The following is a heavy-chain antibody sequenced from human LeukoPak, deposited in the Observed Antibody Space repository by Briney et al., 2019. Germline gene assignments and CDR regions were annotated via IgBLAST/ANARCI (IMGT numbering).Heavy chain of an antibody. V-gene: IGHV3-7*01. CDR1: GFTFSSYW. Sequence: GGSLRLSCAASGFTFSSYWMSWVRQAPGKGLEWVATIRQDGSQKYYVDSVKGRFTISRDNAENSLYLQMNSLRDEDTAVYYCARDLATRQRTGLYDSWGQGALVTVSS. CDR2: IRQDGSQK. D-gene: IGHD3-16*02. CDR3: ARDLATRQRTGLYDS. J-gene: IGHJ4*02.